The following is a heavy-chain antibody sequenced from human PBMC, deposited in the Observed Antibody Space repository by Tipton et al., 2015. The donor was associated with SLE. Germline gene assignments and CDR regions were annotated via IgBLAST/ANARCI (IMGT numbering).Heavy chain of an antibody. V-gene: IGHV4-61*09. CDR3: ARDPKQRTVTTHYFDY. CDR2: IYTSGST. CDR1: GGSISSGSYY. J-gene: IGHJ4*02. D-gene: IGHD4-17*01. Sequence: TLSLTCTVSGGSISSGSYYWSWIRQPAGKGLEWIGYIYTSGSTNYNPSLKSRVTISVDTSKNQFSLKLSSVTAADTAVYYCARDPKQRTVTTHYFDYWGQGTLVTVSS.